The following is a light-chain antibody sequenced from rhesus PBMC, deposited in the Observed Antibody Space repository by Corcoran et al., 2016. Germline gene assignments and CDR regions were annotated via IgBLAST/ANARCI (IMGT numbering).Light chain of an antibody. J-gene: IGKJ1*01. CDR1: QSISSW. V-gene: IGKV1-22*01. CDR2: KAS. Sequence: DIQMTQSPSSLSASVGDTVTITCRASQSISSWLAWYQQKPGKAPKLLIYKASSLQSGVPSRFSGSGSGTVFTLPISSLLPEDFATYYWLQYSSSPWTLGQGTKVEIK. CDR3: LQYSSSPWT.